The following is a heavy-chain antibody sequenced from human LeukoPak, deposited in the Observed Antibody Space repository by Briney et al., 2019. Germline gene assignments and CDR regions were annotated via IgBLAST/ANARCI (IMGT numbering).Heavy chain of an antibody. J-gene: IGHJ4*02. D-gene: IGHD3-22*01. V-gene: IGHV4-39*01. CDR1: GDSVSRSDSY. CDR2: IYYSGRT. CDR3: ARRRYYDGSGYYSSFDY. Sequence: PSETLSLTCSVSGDSVSRSDSYWDWIRQPPGKGLEWIGTIYYSGRTYYSPSLKSRVTMSVDPSNNQFSLNLRSVTAADTAVYYCARRRYYDGSGYYSSFDYWGQGTLVTVSS.